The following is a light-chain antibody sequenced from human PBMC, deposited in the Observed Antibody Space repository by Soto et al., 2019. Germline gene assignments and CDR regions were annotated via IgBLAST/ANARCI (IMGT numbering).Light chain of an antibody. Sequence: QSALTQPPSASGTPGERVTISCSGSSSNIGSNYVYWYRQLPGTAPNVLIYRNDERPSGVPDRFSGSKSGSSASLAISGLRSEDEADYYCSAWDDSLSGPVFGRGTKVT. CDR2: RND. CDR3: SAWDDSLSGPV. J-gene: IGLJ3*02. CDR1: SSNIGSNY. V-gene: IGLV1-47*01.